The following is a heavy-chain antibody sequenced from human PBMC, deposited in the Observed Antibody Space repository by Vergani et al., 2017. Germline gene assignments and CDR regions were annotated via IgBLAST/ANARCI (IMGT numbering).Heavy chain of an antibody. V-gene: IGHV3-23*01. CDR1: GFTFSSYA. D-gene: IGHD1-26*01. CDR3: ARDLVGATINPY. J-gene: IGHJ4*02. CDR2: ISGSGGST. Sequence: EVQLLESGGGLVQPGGSLRLSCAASGFTFSSYAMSWVRQAPGKGLEWVSAISGSGGSTYYADSVKGRFTISRDSSKNTLYLQMNSLRAEDTAVYYCARDLVGATINPYWGQGTLVTVSS.